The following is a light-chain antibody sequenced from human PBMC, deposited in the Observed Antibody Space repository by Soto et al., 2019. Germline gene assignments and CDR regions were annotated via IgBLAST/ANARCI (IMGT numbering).Light chain of an antibody. CDR3: QQRSNWTIT. CDR1: QSVSRY. Sequence: EIELTQYPDPLSLSPGERSTLSCRAVQSVSRYLAWYQQKPGQAPRLLIYDASNRATGIPARFSGGGSGTDFTLTISSLENEDFAVYYGQQRSNWTITFGQGTRLEIK. J-gene: IGKJ5*01. V-gene: IGKV3-11*01. CDR2: DAS.